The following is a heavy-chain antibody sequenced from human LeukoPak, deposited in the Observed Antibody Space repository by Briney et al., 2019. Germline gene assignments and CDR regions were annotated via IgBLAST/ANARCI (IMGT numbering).Heavy chain of an antibody. CDR1: GFSFTNVW. CDR3: TTGIDYGGGY. CDR2: IKNKDEGEKT. D-gene: IGHD3-16*01. V-gene: IGHV3-15*07. Sequence: GGSLRLSCAVSGFSFTNVWMNWVRQAPGKGLEWVGRIKNKDEGEKTDYAAPVKGRFTISRDDSKATLFLQMNSLKMEDTAIYYCTTGIDYGGGYWRQGTLVSVSS. J-gene: IGHJ4*02.